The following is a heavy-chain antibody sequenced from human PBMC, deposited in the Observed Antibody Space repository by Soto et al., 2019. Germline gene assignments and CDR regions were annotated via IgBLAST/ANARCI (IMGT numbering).Heavy chain of an antibody. J-gene: IGHJ5*02. V-gene: IGHV1-8*01. CDR1: GYTFTDYD. CDR2: MNPNSGET. D-gene: IGHD2-15*01. CDR3: ARVAVAARPRWYNWFDP. Sequence: ASLKVSCKTSGYTFTDYDINWVRQATGQGLEWIGWMNPNSGETGYAQKFQGRVTMTRSASLSTAYLELSSLRSEDTAVYYCARVAVAARPRWYNWFDPWGQGTLVTVSS.